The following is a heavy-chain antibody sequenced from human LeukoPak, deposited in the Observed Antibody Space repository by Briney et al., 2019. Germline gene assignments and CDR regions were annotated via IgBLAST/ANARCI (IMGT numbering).Heavy chain of an antibody. CDR3: ASAFYESSDTAMVTRYFQH. CDR2: SNPNSGGT. Sequence: GASVKVSCKASGYTFTGYYMHWVRQAPGQGLEWMGRSNPNSGGTNYAQKFPGRVTMTRDTSISTAYMELSRLRSDDTAVYDCASAFYESSDTAMVTRYFQHWGQGTLVTVSS. V-gene: IGHV1-2*06. J-gene: IGHJ1*01. CDR1: GYTFTGYY. D-gene: IGHD5-18*01.